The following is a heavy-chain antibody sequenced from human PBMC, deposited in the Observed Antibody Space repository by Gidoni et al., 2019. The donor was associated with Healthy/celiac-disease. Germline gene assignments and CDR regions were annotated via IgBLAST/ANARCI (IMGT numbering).Heavy chain of an antibody. CDR3: ARRYYDILTGYYNAFDI. CDR1: GFSPSTSGMC. V-gene: IGHV2-70*01. Sequence: QVTLRESGPALVKPTQTLTLTCTFSGFSPSTSGMCVSWIRQPPGKALEWLALIDWDDDKYYSTSLKTRLTISKDTSKNQVVLTMTNMDPVDTATYYCARRYYDILTGYYNAFDIWGQGTMVTVSS. CDR2: IDWDDDK. D-gene: IGHD3-9*01. J-gene: IGHJ3*02.